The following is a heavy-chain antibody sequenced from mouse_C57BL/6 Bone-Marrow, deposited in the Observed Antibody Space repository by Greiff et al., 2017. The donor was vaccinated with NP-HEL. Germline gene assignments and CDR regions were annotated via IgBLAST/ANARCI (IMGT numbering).Heavy chain of an antibody. Sequence: VKLMESGPELVKPGASVKISCKASGYSFTSYYIHWVKQRPGQGLEWIGWIYPGSGNTKYNEKFKGKATLTADTSSSTAYMQLSSLTSEDSAVYYCARGGYYGSLDYWGQGTTLTVSS. J-gene: IGHJ2*01. CDR1: GYSFTSYY. D-gene: IGHD1-1*01. CDR3: ARGGYYGSLDY. V-gene: IGHV1-66*01. CDR2: IYPGSGNT.